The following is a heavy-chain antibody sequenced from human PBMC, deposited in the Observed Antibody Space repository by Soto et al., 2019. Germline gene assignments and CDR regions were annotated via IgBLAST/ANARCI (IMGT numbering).Heavy chain of an antibody. CDR1: GGSISSYY. D-gene: IGHD6-13*01. V-gene: IGHV4-59*01. CDR3: ARDRRAAAATRWFDP. J-gene: IGHJ5*02. CDR2: IYYSGST. Sequence: PSETLSLTCTVSGGSISSYYWSWIRQPPGKGLEWIGYIYYSGSTNYNPSLKSRVTISVDTSKSQFSLKLSSVTAADTAVYYCARDRRAAAATRWFDPWGQGTLVTVSS.